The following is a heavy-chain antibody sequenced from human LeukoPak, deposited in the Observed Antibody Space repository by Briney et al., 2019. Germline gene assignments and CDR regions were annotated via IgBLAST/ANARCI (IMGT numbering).Heavy chain of an antibody. CDR3: AREGCSGGVCYFDY. J-gene: IGHJ4*02. V-gene: IGHV4-4*07. D-gene: IGHD2-15*01. CDR1: GGSISYYY. CDR2: IDASGNT. Sequence: SETLCLTCTVSGGSISYYYWTWIRQPAGKGLEWIGRIDASGNTKYTPSLRSRVTLSIDTSGQQFSLKLSSVTAADTAVYFCAREGCSGGVCYFDYWGRGTLVTVSS.